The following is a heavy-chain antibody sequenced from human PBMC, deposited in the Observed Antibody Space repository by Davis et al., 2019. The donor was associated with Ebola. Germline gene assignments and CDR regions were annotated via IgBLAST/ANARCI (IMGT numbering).Heavy chain of an antibody. Sequence: MPGGSLRLSCAVYGGSFSGYYWSWIRQPPGKGLEWIGNIYYRGNTYYNPSLKSRVTISVDKSKNQFSLKLNSVTAADTAVYFCARSVVRGVIFYFDSWGQGTLVTVSS. CDR3: ARSVVRGVIFYFDS. CDR2: IYYRGNT. J-gene: IGHJ4*02. CDR1: GGSFSGYY. V-gene: IGHV4-34*01. D-gene: IGHD3-10*01.